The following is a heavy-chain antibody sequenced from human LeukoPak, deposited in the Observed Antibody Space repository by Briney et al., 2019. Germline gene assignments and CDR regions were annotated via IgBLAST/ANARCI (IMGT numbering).Heavy chain of an antibody. V-gene: IGHV4-59*12. J-gene: IGHJ5*02. Sequence: PSETLSLTCTVSGGSISSYYWSWIRQPPGKGLEWIGYIYYSGSTNYNPSLKSRVTISVDTSKNQFSLKLSSVTAADTAVYYCARPLRRSSWSNWFDPWGQGTLVTVSS. CDR2: IYYSGST. D-gene: IGHD6-13*01. CDR1: GGSISSYY. CDR3: ARPLRRSSWSNWFDP.